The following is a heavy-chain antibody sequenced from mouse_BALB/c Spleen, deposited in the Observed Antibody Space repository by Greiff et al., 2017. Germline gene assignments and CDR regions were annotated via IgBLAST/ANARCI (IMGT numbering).Heavy chain of an antibody. V-gene: IGHV5-17*02. CDR1: GFTFSSFG. J-gene: IGHJ2*01. CDR3: ARESDPRDFDY. Sequence: DVKLQESGGGLVQPGGSRKLSCAASGFTFSSFGMHWVRQAPEKGLEWVAYISSGSSTIYYADTVKGRFTISRDNPKNTLFLQMTSLRSEDTAMYYCARESDPRDFDYWGQGTTLTVSS. CDR2: ISSGSSTI.